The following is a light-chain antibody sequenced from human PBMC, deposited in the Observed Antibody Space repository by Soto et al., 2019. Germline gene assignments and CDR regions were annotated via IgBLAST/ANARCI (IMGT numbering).Light chain of an antibody. V-gene: IGKV1-5*03. J-gene: IGKJ1*01. Sequence: DIQMTQSPSTLSASVGDRVTITCRASQSISTWLAWYQQKPGKGPTLLIYKASRLESGVPSRFSGSGSGTEFALTISSLQSADFATYYCQQYNTYSWTFGQGTKVEV. CDR2: KAS. CDR3: QQYNTYSWT. CDR1: QSISTW.